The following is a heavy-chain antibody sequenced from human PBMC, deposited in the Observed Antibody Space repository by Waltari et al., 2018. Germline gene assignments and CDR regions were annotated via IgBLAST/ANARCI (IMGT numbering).Heavy chain of an antibody. CDR2: INSGNGNT. CDR1: GYTFTSYA. V-gene: IGHV1-3*01. J-gene: IGHJ5*02. D-gene: IGHD2-2*01. Sequence: QVQLVQSGAAVKKPGASVKVSCKASGYTFTSYAMHWVRQAPGQRLEWMGWINSGNGNTRYAQKFQGRVAMTSYTAASTAYMELSSLQSEDTAVYYCARPVVPAAIGPVATGWFDPWGQGTLVTVAS. CDR3: ARPVVPAAIGPVATGWFDP.